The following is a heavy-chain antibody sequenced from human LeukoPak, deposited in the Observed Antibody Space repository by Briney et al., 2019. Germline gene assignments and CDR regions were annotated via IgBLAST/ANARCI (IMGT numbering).Heavy chain of an antibody. Sequence: TSETLSLTCSVSGGSISTNLYYWGWIRQPPGKGLEWIGSIYYSGSTYYNPSLKSRVTISVDTSKNQFSLKLSSVTAADTAVYYCARHLYCSSTSCYFGAFDIWGQGTMVTVSS. CDR2: IYYSGST. CDR1: GGSISTNLYY. CDR3: ARHLYCSSTSCYFGAFDI. D-gene: IGHD2-2*01. J-gene: IGHJ3*02. V-gene: IGHV4-39*01.